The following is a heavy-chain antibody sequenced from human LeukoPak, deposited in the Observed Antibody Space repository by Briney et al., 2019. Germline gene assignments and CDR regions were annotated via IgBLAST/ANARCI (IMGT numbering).Heavy chain of an antibody. D-gene: IGHD3-22*01. V-gene: IGHV3-21*01. CDR1: GFTFSSYS. Sequence: PGGSLRLSCAASGFTFSSYSMNWVRQAPGKGLEWVSSISSSSSYIYYADSVKGRFTISRDNAKNSLYLQMNSLRAEDTAVYYCARESRTYYYDSSGQNNAFDIWGQGTMVTVCS. CDR2: ISSSSSYI. J-gene: IGHJ3*02. CDR3: ARESRTYYYDSSGQNNAFDI.